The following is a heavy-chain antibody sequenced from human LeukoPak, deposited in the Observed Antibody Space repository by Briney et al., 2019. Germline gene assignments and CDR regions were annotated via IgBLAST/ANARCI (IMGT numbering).Heavy chain of an antibody. Sequence: SETLSLTCAVSGGSFSGYYWSWIRQPPGKGLEWIGEINHSGSTNYNPSLKSRVTISVDTSKNQLSLKLSSVTAADTAVYYCARLLYDYGSGSYYIDYWGQGTLVTVSS. V-gene: IGHV4-34*01. CDR3: ARLLYDYGSGSYYIDY. CDR2: INHSGST. CDR1: GGSFSGYY. D-gene: IGHD3-10*01. J-gene: IGHJ4*02.